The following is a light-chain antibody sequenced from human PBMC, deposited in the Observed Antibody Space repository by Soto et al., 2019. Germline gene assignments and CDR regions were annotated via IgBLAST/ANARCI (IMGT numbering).Light chain of an antibody. CDR1: QSIGRF. CDR3: QQCYMGWT. Sequence: DIQMTQSPSTLSASVGDRVTITCRASQSIGRFLAWYQHQPGKAPKLLIYAASTLESGVPSRFSGTGSGTEFTFSITRLQPEDFGTYYCQQCYMGWTFGQGTKVDFK. V-gene: IGKV1-5*01. CDR2: AAS. J-gene: IGKJ1*01.